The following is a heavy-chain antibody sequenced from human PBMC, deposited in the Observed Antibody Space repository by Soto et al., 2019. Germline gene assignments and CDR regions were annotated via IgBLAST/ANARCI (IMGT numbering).Heavy chain of an antibody. CDR3: ARAPYCGGDCRLLPYFDY. CDR1: GGSISSYY. Sequence: SETLSLTCTVSGGSISSYYWSWIRQPPGKGLEWIGYIYYSGSTNYNPSLKSRVTISVDTSKNQFSLKLSSVTAADTAVYYCARAPYCGGDCRLLPYFDYWGQGTLVTVSS. CDR2: IYYSGST. V-gene: IGHV4-59*01. D-gene: IGHD2-21*02. J-gene: IGHJ4*02.